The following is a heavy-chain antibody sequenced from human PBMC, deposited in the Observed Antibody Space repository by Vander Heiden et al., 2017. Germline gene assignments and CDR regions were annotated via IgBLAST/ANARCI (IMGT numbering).Heavy chain of an antibody. Sequence: QVQLVQSGDEVKKPGSSVKVSCKASGGTFSSYAISWVRQAPGQGLEWMGGIIPIFGTANYAQKFQGRVTITADESTSTAYMELSSLRSEDTAVYYCARSYDYVWGSYRYTLDAFDIWGQGTMVTVSS. D-gene: IGHD3-16*02. CDR1: GGTFSSYA. CDR3: ARSYDYVWGSYRYTLDAFDI. V-gene: IGHV1-69*01. J-gene: IGHJ3*02. CDR2: IIPIFGTA.